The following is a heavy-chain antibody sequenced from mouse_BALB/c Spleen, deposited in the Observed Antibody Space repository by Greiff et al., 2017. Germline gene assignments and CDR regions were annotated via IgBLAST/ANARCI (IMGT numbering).Heavy chain of an antibody. CDR2: ISNGGGST. CDR1: GFTFSSYT. D-gene: IGHD2-1*01. CDR3: ARDGNYFDY. V-gene: IGHV5-12-2*01. Sequence: DVKLVESGGGLVQPGGSLKLSCAASGFTFSSYTMSWVRQTPEKRLEWVAYISNGGGSTYYPDTVKGRFTISRDNAKNTLYLQMSSLKSEDTAMYYCARDGNYFDYWGQGTTLTVSS. J-gene: IGHJ2*01.